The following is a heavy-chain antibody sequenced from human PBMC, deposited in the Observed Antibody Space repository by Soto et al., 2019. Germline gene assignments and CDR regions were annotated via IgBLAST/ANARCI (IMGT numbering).Heavy chain of an antibody. Sequence: PGGSLRLSCAASGFTFSSYWMSWVRQAPGKGLEWVANIKQDGSEKYYVDSVKGRFTISRDNAKNSLYLQMNSLRAEDTAVYYCARESSYYDSSGTQIWGAFDIWGQGTMVTVSS. V-gene: IGHV3-7*03. CDR3: ARESSYYDSSGTQIWGAFDI. CDR2: IKQDGSEK. CDR1: GFTFSSYW. J-gene: IGHJ3*02. D-gene: IGHD3-22*01.